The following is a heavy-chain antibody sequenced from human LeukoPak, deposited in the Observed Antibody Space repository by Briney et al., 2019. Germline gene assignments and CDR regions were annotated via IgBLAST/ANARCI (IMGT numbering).Heavy chain of an antibody. V-gene: IGHV4-34*01. CDR2: INHSGST. D-gene: IGHD1-26*01. CDR3: AKSGGYGLIDY. CDR1: GGSFSGYY. Sequence: SETLSLTCAVYGGSFSGYYWSWIRQPPGKGLEWIGEINHSGSTNYNPSLKSRVTISVDTSKNEFSLRLNSVTAADTAMYYCAKSGGYGLIDYWGQGTLVTVSS. J-gene: IGHJ4*02.